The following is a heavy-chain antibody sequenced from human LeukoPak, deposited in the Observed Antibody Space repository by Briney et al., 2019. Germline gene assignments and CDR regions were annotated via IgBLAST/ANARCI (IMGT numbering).Heavy chain of an antibody. D-gene: IGHD6-19*01. Sequence: GASVKVSCKASGYTFTGYYMHWVRQAPGQGLEWMGWINPNSGGTNYAQKFQGRVTMTRDTSISTAYMELSGLRSDDTAVYYCARDRASWSSGWPDFDCWGQGTLVTVSS. V-gene: IGHV1-2*02. CDR3: ARDRASWSSGWPDFDC. CDR2: INPNSGGT. J-gene: IGHJ4*02. CDR1: GYTFTGYY.